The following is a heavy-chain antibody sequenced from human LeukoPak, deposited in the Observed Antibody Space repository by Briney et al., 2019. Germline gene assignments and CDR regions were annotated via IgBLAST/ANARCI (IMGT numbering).Heavy chain of an antibody. CDR2: ISGSSGST. CDR1: GFTFSSYA. V-gene: IGHV3-23*01. CDR3: ARRYCSSTSCSRGIDY. Sequence: PGGSLRLSCAASGFTFSSYAMSWVRQAPGKGLEWVSAISGSSGSTYYADSVKGRFTISRDNSKNTLYLQMNSLRAEDTAVYYCARRYCSSTSCSRGIDYWGQGTLVTVSS. D-gene: IGHD2-2*01. J-gene: IGHJ4*02.